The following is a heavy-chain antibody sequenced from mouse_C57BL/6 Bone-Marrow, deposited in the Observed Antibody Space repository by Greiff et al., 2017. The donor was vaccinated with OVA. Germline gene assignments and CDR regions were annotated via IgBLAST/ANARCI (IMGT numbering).Heavy chain of an antibody. D-gene: IGHD1-1*01. J-gene: IGHJ1*03. Sequence: EVQLQESGPGLAKPSQTLSLTWSVTGYSITSDYWNWIRKLPGNKLEYMGNISYSGSTNHNTSLKSRNCKTRDTSKNQYYLQLHSVTTEDRATYYCACFHYGYGYFDVWGTGTTVTGSS. CDR3: ACFHYGYGYFDV. V-gene: IGHV3-8*01. CDR1: GYSITSDY. CDR2: ISYSGST.